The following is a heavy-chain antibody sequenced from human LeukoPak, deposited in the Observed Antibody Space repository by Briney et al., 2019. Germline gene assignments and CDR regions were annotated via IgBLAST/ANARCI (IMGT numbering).Heavy chain of an antibody. V-gene: IGHV1-69*05. CDR1: GGTFSSYA. Sequence: SVKVSCKASGGTFSSYAISWVRLAPGQGLEWMGRIIPIFGTANYAQKFQGRVTITTDESTSTAYMELSSLRSEDTAVYYCARPGYSSGSFDYWGQGTLVTVSS. D-gene: IGHD6-19*01. CDR2: IIPIFGTA. CDR3: ARPGYSSGSFDY. J-gene: IGHJ4*02.